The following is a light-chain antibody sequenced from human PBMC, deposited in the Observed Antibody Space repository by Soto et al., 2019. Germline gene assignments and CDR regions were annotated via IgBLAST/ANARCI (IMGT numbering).Light chain of an antibody. CDR3: SSYKPTTRL. CDR2: EVS. V-gene: IGLV2-14*01. CDR1: SSDIGSNNY. J-gene: IGLJ3*02. Sequence: QSALTQPASVSGSPGQSITISCTGTSSDIGSNNYVSWFQQRPGKAPTLIIYEVSNRPSGVSTHFSGSKSGNTASLIISGLLPEDEAEYYCSSYKPTTRLFGGGTQLTVL.